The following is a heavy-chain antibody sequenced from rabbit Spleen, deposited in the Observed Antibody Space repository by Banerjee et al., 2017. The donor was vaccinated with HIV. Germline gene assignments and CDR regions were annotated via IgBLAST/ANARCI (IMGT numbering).Heavy chain of an antibody. D-gene: IGHD4-1*01. CDR1: GFSFSSNDY. CDR2: TAGGRSSFT. V-gene: IGHV1S40*01. J-gene: IGHJ4*01. CDR3: ARDLAGVIGWNFGW. Sequence: QSLEESGGDLVKPGASLTLTCTASGFSFSSNDYMCWVRQAPGKGLEWIACTAGGRSSFTYYASWAKGRFTISKASSTTVTLQMTSLTAADTATYFCARDLAGVIGWNFGWWGPGTLVTVS.